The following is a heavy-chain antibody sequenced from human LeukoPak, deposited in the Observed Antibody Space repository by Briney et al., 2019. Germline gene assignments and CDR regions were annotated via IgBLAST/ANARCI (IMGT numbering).Heavy chain of an antibody. J-gene: IGHJ4*02. Sequence: ASVKVSCKASGYTFTNYYMHWVRQAPGQGLEWMGIINPSGGSTSYAQKFQGRVTMTRDTSTSTVYMELSSLRSEDTAVYYCARRNGGDYGFFDYWGQGTLVTVST. D-gene: IGHD4-17*01. V-gene: IGHV1-46*01. CDR2: INPSGGST. CDR3: ARRNGGDYGFFDY. CDR1: GYTFTNYY.